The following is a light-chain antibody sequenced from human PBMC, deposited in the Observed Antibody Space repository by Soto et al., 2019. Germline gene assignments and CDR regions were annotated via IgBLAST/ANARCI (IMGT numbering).Light chain of an antibody. CDR3: CLYVGATTYV. Sequence: QSALAQPASVSGSPGQSITISCTGASGYVGTYSLVSWYQQHPGKAPKVVIYEGHKRPPGVPDRFSGSTSVNTASLTISGLQTDDEADYYCCLYVGATTYVFGTGTKVTAL. CDR2: EGH. J-gene: IGLJ1*01. CDR1: SGYVGTYSL. V-gene: IGLV2-23*01.